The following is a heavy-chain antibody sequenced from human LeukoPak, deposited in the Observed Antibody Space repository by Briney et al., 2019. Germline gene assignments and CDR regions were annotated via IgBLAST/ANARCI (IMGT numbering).Heavy chain of an antibody. V-gene: IGHV3-9*01. Sequence: GGSLRLSCAASGFTFDDYAMHWVRQAPGKGLEWVSGISWNSGSIGYADSVKGRFTISRDNAKNSLYLQMNSLRAEDTALYCCAKDITMVRGVPYWGQGTLVTVSS. CDR2: ISWNSGSI. J-gene: IGHJ4*02. CDR1: GFTFDDYA. D-gene: IGHD3-10*01. CDR3: AKDITMVRGVPY.